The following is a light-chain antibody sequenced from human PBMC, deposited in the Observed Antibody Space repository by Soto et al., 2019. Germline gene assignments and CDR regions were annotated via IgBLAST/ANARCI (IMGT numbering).Light chain of an antibody. Sequence: QSALTQPASVSGSPGQSITISCTGTSSDVGGSKLVSWYHHHPGKAPKLIIYEDTKRPSGVSTRCSGSKSGNTASLTISGLQAEDEADYSCCSYATGATWVFGGGTKLTVL. CDR2: EDT. CDR1: SSDVGGSKL. CDR3: CSYATGATWV. J-gene: IGLJ3*02. V-gene: IGLV2-23*01.